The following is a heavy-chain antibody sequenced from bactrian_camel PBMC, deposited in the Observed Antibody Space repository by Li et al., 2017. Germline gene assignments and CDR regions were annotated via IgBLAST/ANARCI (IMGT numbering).Heavy chain of an antibody. CDR2: IDSASASK. V-gene: IGHV3S1*01. Sequence: HVQLVESGGGSVQAGGALKLSCTVSGDTFKWLSISWFRQAPGKEREGVAVIDSASASKNYAASVKGRFTISQVNAKRTVYLRMNALKPEDSAMYYCVAATRPVGGNCPIFVSYNAWGQGTQVTVS. CDR1: GDTFKWLS. J-gene: IGHJ4*01. D-gene: IGHD7*01. CDR3: VAATRPVGGNCPIFVSYNA.